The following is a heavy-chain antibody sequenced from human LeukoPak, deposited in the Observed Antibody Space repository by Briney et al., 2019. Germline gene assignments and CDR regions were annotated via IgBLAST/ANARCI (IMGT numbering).Heavy chain of an antibody. Sequence: GGSLRLSCAASGFTFSDYYMSWIRHAPGKGLEWVSYISSSGTTIYYADSVKGRFTISRDNAKNLLYLQMNSLRAEDTAVYYCARTSGSYGSYYFDYWGQGTLVTVSS. CDR3: ARTSGSYGSYYFDY. J-gene: IGHJ4*02. CDR2: ISSSGTTI. D-gene: IGHD1-26*01. V-gene: IGHV3-11*04. CDR1: GFTFSDYY.